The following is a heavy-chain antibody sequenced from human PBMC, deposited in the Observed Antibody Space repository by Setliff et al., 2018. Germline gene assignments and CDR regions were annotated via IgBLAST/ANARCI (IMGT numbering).Heavy chain of an antibody. J-gene: IGHJ4*02. Sequence: PGGSLRLSCAATGFDFKSFTMNWVRQAPGKGPEWVSAISGGGGTTKYADSVKGRFTISRDNSKNMLYLQMNSLRADDTATYYCTKGGTSSECWGQGTLVTVSS. CDR2: ISGGGGTT. CDR3: TKGGTSSEC. D-gene: IGHD6-6*01. CDR1: GFDFKSFT. V-gene: IGHV3-23*01.